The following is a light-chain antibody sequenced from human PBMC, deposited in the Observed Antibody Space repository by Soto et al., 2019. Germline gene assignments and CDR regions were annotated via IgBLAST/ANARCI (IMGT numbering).Light chain of an antibody. V-gene: IGLV1-40*01. CDR2: GNS. Sequence: QSVLTQPPSVSGAPGQRITISCTGTSTNIGAVYDVHWYQQLPGTAPKLLIFGNSNRPSGVAYRFSGSKSGTSASLAITGLQAEDEADYYCQSYYSSLSGYVFGTGTKVTVL. CDR3: QSYYSSLSGYV. J-gene: IGLJ1*01. CDR1: STNIGAVYD.